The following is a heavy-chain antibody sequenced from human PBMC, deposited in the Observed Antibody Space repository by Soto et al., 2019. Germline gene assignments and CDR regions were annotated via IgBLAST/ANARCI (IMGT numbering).Heavy chain of an antibody. D-gene: IGHD6-13*01. CDR3: ARAYSSRWYYYYGMDV. Sequence: GESLKISCKGSGYSFTSYWIGWVRQMPGKGLEWMGIIYPGDSDTRYSPSFQGQVTISADKSISTAYLQWSSLKASDTAMYYCARAYSSRWYYYYGMDVWGQGTTVTVSS. V-gene: IGHV5-51*01. CDR1: GYSFTSYW. J-gene: IGHJ6*02. CDR2: IYPGDSDT.